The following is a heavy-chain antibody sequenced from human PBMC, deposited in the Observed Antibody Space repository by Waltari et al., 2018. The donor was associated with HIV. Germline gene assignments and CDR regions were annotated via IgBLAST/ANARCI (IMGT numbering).Heavy chain of an antibody. D-gene: IGHD6-19*01. J-gene: IGHJ4*02. CDR1: GGSISSSSYY. CDR3: ARHRIAVAGTSFDY. Sequence: QLQLQESGPGLVKPSETLSLTCTVSGGSISSSSYYWGWIRQPPGKGLEWIGSIYYSGSTYYNPSLKSRVTISVDTSKNQFSLKLSSVTAADTAVYYCARHRIAVAGTSFDYWGQGTLVTVSS. V-gene: IGHV4-39*01. CDR2: IYYSGST.